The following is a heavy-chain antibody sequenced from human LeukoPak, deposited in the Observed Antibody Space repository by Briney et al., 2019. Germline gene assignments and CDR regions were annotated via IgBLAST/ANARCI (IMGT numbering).Heavy chain of an antibody. D-gene: IGHD3-3*01. V-gene: IGHV1-18*01. CDR2: ISAYNGNT. Sequence: GASVKVSCKASGYTFTNYGINWVRQAPGQGLEWMGWISAYNGNTNYAQKLQGRVTMTEDTSTDTAYMELSSLRSEDTAVYYCATDLIYYDFWSGFHWGQGTLVTVSS. J-gene: IGHJ4*02. CDR3: ATDLIYYDFWSGFH. CDR1: GYTFTNYG.